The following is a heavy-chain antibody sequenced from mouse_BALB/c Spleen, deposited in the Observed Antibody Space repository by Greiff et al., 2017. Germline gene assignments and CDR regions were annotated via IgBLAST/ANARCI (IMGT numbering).Heavy chain of an antibody. CDR2: ISYSGST. V-gene: IGHV3-2*02. Sequence: EVQLQQSGPGLVKPSQSLSLTCTVTGYSITSDYAWNWIRQFPGKKLEWMGYISYSGSTSYNPSLKSRISITRDTSKNQFFLQLNSVTTEDTATYYCARWGGYAMDYWGQGTSVTVSS. CDR3: ARWGGYAMDY. J-gene: IGHJ4*01. CDR1: GYSITSDYA.